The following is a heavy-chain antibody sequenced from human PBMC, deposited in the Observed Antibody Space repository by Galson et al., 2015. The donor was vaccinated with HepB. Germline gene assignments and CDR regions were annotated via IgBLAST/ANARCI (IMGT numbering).Heavy chain of an antibody. D-gene: IGHD2-21*01. J-gene: IGHJ3*02. CDR3: ARARHEAVVRWYAFDI. V-gene: IGHV3-11*01. CDR2: ISSSGSTI. CDR1: GFTFSDYY. Sequence: SLRLSCAASGFTFSDYYMSWIRQAPGKGLEWVSYISSSGSTIYYADSVKGRFTISRDNAKNSLYLQMNSLRAEDTAVYYCARARHEAVVRWYAFDIWGQGTMVTVSS.